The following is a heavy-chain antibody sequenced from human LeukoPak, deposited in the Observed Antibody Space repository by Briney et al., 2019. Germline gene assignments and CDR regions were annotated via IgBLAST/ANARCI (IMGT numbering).Heavy chain of an antibody. J-gene: IGHJ6*03. CDR3: ARGSQSAGHPMDV. CDR1: GGSFSGYH. V-gene: IGHV4-34*01. CDR2: INHSGST. D-gene: IGHD6-13*01. Sequence: SETLSLTCAVYGGSFSGYHWSWIRQPPGKGLEWIGEINHSGSTNYNPSLKSRVTISVDTSKNQFSLKLSSVTAADTAVYYCARGSQSAGHPMDVWGKGTTVTVSS.